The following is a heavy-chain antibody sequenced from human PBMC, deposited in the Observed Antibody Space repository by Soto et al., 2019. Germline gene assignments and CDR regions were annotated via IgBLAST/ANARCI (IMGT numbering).Heavy chain of an antibody. J-gene: IGHJ6*02. V-gene: IGHV3-49*04. CDR3: TRQMGYYYGSGSYSCYYYYGMDV. Sequence: GGSLRLACPASGFTFGDYAMSWVRQAPGKGLEWVGSIRSKTYGGTTDYGASVKGRFTISRDDPKSIAYVQMNSLKTEDTAVYYCTRQMGYYYGSGSYSCYYYYGMDVWGQGTTVTVSS. CDR1: GFTFGDYA. D-gene: IGHD3-10*01. CDR2: IRSKTYGGTT.